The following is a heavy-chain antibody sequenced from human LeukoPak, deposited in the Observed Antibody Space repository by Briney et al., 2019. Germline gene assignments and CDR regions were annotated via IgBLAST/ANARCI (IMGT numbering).Heavy chain of an antibody. CDR2: IYPGDSDV. V-gene: IGHV5-51*01. CDR1: GYRFTTSW. CDR3: ASGTVKYYFDY. D-gene: IGHD2-8*02. J-gene: IGHJ4*02. Sequence: GESLKISCKTSGYRFTTSWIGWGRQMPGTGLEWMGIIYPGDSDVRYSPSFQGQVTFSVDKSITTAYLQWSSLKASDTAIYYCASGTVKYYFDYWGQGTLVTVSS.